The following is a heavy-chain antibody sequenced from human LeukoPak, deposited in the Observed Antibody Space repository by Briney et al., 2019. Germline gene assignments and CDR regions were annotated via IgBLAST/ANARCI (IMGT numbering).Heavy chain of an antibody. V-gene: IGHV4-39*01. CDR2: IYYSGIT. J-gene: IGHJ3*02. Sequence: TSETLSLTCTVSGGSISSSSYYWGWIRRPPGKGLEWIANIYYSGITYHNPSLKSRVTISVDTSNNQFSLKLSSVTAADTAVYYCARLGRPDGFDIWGQGTIVTVPS. CDR1: GGSISSSSYY. CDR3: ARLGRPDGFDI.